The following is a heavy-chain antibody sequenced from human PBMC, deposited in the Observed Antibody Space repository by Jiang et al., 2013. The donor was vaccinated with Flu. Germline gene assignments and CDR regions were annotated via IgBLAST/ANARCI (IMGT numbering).Heavy chain of an antibody. J-gene: IGHJ5*02. D-gene: IGHD4-17*01. Sequence: GPGLVKPSETLSLTCTVSGGSISSYYWSWIRQPPGKGLEWIGYIYYSGSTNYNPSLKSRVTISVDTSKNQFSLKLSSVTAADTAVYYCARAPFYGDYVPSMSNWFDPWGQGTLVTVSS. V-gene: IGHV4-59*13. CDR2: IYYSGST. CDR3: ARAPFYGDYVPSMSNWFDP. CDR1: GGSISSYY.